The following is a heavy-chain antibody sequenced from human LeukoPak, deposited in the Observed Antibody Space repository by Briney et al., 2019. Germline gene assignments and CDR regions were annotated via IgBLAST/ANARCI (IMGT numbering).Heavy chain of an antibody. D-gene: IGHD3-16*02. CDR2: ISSSSSTT. V-gene: IGHV3-48*01. CDR3: ARRDDYVWGSYPNYFDY. J-gene: IGHJ4*02. CDR1: GFTFSSYS. Sequence: GGSLRLSCAASGFTFSSYSMNWVRQAPGKGLEWASYISSSSSTTYYADSVKGRFTISRDNAKNSLYLQMNSLRAEDTAVYYCARRDDYVWGSYPNYFDYWGQGTLVTVSS.